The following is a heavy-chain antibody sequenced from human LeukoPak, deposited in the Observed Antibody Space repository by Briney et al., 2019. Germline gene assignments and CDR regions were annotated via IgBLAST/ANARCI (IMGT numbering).Heavy chain of an antibody. CDR1: GFTFSSYG. D-gene: IGHD3-10*01. Sequence: GGSLRLSCAASGFTFSSYGMHWVRQAPGKGLEWVAVISYDGSNKYYADSVKGRFTIYRDNSKNTLYLQMNGLRAEDTAVYYCAKASRLLHGSGSYPGYFDYWGQGALVTVSS. CDR2: ISYDGSNK. V-gene: IGHV3-30*18. CDR3: AKASRLLHGSGSYPGYFDY. J-gene: IGHJ4*02.